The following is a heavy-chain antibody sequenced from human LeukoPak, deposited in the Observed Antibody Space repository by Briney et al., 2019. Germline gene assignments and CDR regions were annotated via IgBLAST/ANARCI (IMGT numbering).Heavy chain of an antibody. CDR1: GGTFSSYA. J-gene: IGHJ6*02. CDR2: IIPIFGTA. V-gene: IGHV1-69*13. D-gene: IGHD3-22*01. Sequence: SVKVSCKASGGTFSSYAISWVRQAPGQGLEWMGGIIPIFGTANYAQKFQGRVTITADESTSTAYMELSSLRSEDTAVYYCARNIYDSSGPAYYYYGMGVWGQGTTVTVSS. CDR3: ARNIYDSSGPAYYYYGMGV.